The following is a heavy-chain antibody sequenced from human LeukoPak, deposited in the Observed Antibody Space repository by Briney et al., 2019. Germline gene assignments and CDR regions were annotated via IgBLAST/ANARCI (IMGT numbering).Heavy chain of an antibody. CDR1: GYSISSAYY. CDR2: MYHSGST. V-gene: IGHV4-38-2*02. J-gene: IGHJ3*02. CDR3: ARDLLTMQDAFDI. D-gene: IGHD3-10*01. Sequence: PSETLFLTCSVSGYSISSAYYWGWIRQPPGKGLEWIGTMYHSGSTNYNPSLKSRVTISVDTSKNQFSLKLSSVTAADTAVYYCARDLLTMQDAFDIWGQGTMVTVSS.